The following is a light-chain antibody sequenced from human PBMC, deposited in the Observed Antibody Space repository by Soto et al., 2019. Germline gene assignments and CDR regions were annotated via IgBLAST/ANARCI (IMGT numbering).Light chain of an antibody. J-gene: IGLJ1*01. V-gene: IGLV1-40*01. Sequence: QSVLTQPPSVSGAPGQRVTISCTGSSSNFGAGYEVHWYKQLPGTAPTLVIFNNLNRHSGVPERFSGSKSGTSASLVISGLQAEDEADYYCQSFDSSLRAYVFGSGTKLTVL. CDR2: NNL. CDR1: SSNFGAGYE. CDR3: QSFDSSLRAYV.